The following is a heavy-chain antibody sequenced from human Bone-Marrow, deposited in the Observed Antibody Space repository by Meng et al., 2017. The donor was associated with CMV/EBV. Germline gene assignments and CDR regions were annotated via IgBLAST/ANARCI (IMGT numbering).Heavy chain of an antibody. CDR3: ARVVVVAATQGRTGWFDP. CDR1: GFTFSSYC. J-gene: IGHJ5*02. CDR2: IKQDGSEK. V-gene: IGHV3-7*01. Sequence: GGSLRLSCAASGFTFSSYCMTWVRQAPGKGLEWVANIKQDGSEKYYVDSVKGRFTISRDNAKNSLYLQMNSLRAEDTAVYYCARVVVVAATQGRTGWFDPWGQGTLVNVSS. D-gene: IGHD2-15*01.